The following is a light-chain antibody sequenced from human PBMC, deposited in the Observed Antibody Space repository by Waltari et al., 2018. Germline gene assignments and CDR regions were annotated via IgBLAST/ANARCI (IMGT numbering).Light chain of an antibody. V-gene: IGKV3-20*01. J-gene: IGKJ3*01. Sequence: EIVLTQSPGTLSLSQGERATLSCRASQSVSSNYLVWYQQKPGQAPRLLIYGTSTRATGIPDRFSGSGSGTDFTLTISRLEPEDFAVYYCQQYGTSLLTFGPGTRVDLK. CDR1: QSVSSNY. CDR3: QQYGTSLLT. CDR2: GTS.